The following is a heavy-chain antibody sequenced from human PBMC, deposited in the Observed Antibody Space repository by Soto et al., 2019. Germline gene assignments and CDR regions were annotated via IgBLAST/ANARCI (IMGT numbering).Heavy chain of an antibody. Sequence: LSLNCSVCCASVNDYYWNWVRQPLGKGLEWIGFIHYNPSLQSRVTMSVDVSQNQFSLRLTSVTAADTAIYYCARWGHPAVKAFDIWGQGTTVTVSS. CDR3: ARWGHPAVKAFDI. J-gene: IGHJ3*02. CDR2: IHY. D-gene: IGHD3-16*01. V-gene: IGHV4-59*02. CDR1: CASVNDYY.